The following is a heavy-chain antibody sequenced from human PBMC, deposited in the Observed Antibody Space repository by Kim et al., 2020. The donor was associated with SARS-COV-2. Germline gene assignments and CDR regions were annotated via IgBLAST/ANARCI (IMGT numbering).Heavy chain of an antibody. J-gene: IGHJ6*03. D-gene: IGHD3-22*01. V-gene: IGHV3-23*01. Sequence: GGSLRLSCEASGFSFSSHSMTWVLPSPVRGRVCVSARRLCDDDSRYADSLKGRFTISRDNSKNTLYLQMNSLRAEDTAIYYCAKDGHYTDWYYYMDVWGKGTTVTVYS. CDR1: GFSFSSHS. CDR2: RRLCDDDS. CDR3: AKDGHYTDWYYYMDV.